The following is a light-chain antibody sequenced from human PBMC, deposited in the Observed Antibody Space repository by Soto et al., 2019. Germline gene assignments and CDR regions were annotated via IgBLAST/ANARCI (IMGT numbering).Light chain of an antibody. CDR3: SSYSSTSTLVV. CDR2: DVS. J-gene: IGLJ2*01. V-gene: IGLV2-14*03. Sequence: QSVLTQPASVSGSPGQSITISCTGTSSDVGGHTYVSWYQLHPGKVPKLLLYDVSLRPSGVSNRFSGSKSGTTASLTISGLLPEDEADYFCSSYSSTSTLVVFGGGTKLTVL. CDR1: SSDVGGHTY.